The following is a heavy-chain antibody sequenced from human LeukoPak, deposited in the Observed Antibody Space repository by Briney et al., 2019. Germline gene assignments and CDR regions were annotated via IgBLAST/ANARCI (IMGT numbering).Heavy chain of an antibody. J-gene: IGHJ4*02. V-gene: IGHV4-39*07. CDR3: ARERVVRRRQYYFDY. Sequence: SETLSLTCTVSGGSISSSSYYWGWIRQPPGKGLEWIGSIYHSGSTYYNPSLKSRVTISVDTSKNQFSLKLSSVTAADTAVYYCARERVVRRRQYYFDYWGQGTLVTVSS. D-gene: IGHD3-10*01. CDR1: GGSISSSSYY. CDR2: IYHSGST.